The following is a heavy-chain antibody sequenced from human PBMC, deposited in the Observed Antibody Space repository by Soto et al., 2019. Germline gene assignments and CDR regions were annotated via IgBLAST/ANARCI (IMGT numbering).Heavy chain of an antibody. V-gene: IGHV1-69*01. CDR3: ARDLGEVRYGSGSYRY. D-gene: IGHD3-10*01. J-gene: IGHJ4*02. Sequence: QVQLVQSGAEVKKPGSSVKVSCKASGGTFSSYAISWVRQAPGQGLEWMGGVIPIFGTANYAQKFQGRVTITADESTSTAYMELSSLRSEDTAVYYCARDLGEVRYGSGSYRYWGQGTLVTVSS. CDR1: GGTFSSYA. CDR2: VIPIFGTA.